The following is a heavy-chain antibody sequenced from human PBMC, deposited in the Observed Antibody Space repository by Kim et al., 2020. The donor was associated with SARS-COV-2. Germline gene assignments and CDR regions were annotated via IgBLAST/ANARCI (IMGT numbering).Heavy chain of an antibody. J-gene: IGHJ4*02. CDR2: IYYSGST. Sequence: SETLSLTCTVSGGSISSSSYYWGWIRQPPGKGLEWIGSIYYSGSTYYNPSLKSRVTISVDTSKNQFSLKLSSVTAADTAVYYCARLGGGGYYDFDYWGQGTLVTVSS. CDR1: GGSISSSSYY. V-gene: IGHV4-39*01. D-gene: IGHD3-22*01. CDR3: ARLGGGGYYDFDY.